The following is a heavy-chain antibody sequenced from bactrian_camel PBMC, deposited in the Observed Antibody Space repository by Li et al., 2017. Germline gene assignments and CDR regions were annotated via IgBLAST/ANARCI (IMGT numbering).Heavy chain of an antibody. D-gene: IGHD3*01. CDR1: GTTYC. V-gene: IGHV3S53*01. Sequence: HVQLVESGGDSVQPGGSLILSCRFNGTTYCMSWFRRAPGREREVVAVIGSIGNTLYTDAVKGRFTISKENDKSTLYLRMGSLRPEDSGMYYCAAARRRQYCFDLGNEDNYWGQGTQVTV. CDR2: IGSIGNT. J-gene: IGHJ4*01. CDR3: AAARRRQYCFDLGNEDNY.